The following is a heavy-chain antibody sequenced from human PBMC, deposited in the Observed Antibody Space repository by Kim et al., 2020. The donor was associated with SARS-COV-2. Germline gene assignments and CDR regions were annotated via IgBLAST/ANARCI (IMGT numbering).Heavy chain of an antibody. D-gene: IGHD2-15*01. J-gene: IGHJ4*02. CDR2: IIPILGIA. CDR3: ARDHCSGGSCYYMTTVTIPSTLAFDY. CDR1: GGTFSSYA. Sequence: SVKVSCKASGGTFSSYAISWVRQAPGQGIEWMGRIIPILGIANYAQKFQGRVTITADKSTSTAYMELSSLRSEDTAVYYCARDHCSGGSCYYMTTVTIPSTLAFDYWGQGTLVTVSS. V-gene: IGHV1-69*04.